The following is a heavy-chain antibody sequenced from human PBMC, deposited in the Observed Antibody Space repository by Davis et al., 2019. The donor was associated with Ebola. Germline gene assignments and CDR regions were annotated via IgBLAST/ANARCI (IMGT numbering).Heavy chain of an antibody. J-gene: IGHJ4*02. CDR1: GGSISSYY. V-gene: IGHV4-4*07. CDR2: IFNSGST. D-gene: IGHD3-22*01. CDR3: ASPSGYLKY. Sequence: PSETLSLTCTVSGGSISSYYWSWIRQPAGEGLEWIGRIFNSGSTKYNPSLKSRVTISLDKTKNQFSLRLTSVTAADTAVYYCASPSGYLKYWGQGTLVTVSS.